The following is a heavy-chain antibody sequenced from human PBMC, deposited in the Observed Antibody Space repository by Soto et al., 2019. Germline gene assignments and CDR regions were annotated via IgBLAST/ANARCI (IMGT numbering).Heavy chain of an antibody. V-gene: IGHV3-30-3*01. Sequence: QVQLVESGGGVVQPGRSLRLSCAASGFTFSSYAMHWVRQAPGKGLEWVAVISYDGSNKYYADSVKGRFTISRDNSKNTLYLQMNSLRAEDTAVYYCARDAYYDFWSGYYYYYYGMDVW. CDR2: ISYDGSNK. J-gene: IGHJ6*01. CDR1: GFTFSSYA. D-gene: IGHD3-3*01. CDR3: ARDAYYDFWSGYYYYYYGMDV.